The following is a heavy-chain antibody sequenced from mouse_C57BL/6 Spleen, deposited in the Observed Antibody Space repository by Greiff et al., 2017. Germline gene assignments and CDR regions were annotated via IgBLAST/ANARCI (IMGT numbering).Heavy chain of an antibody. D-gene: IGHD3-2*02. J-gene: IGHJ3*01. CDR1: GYAFTNYL. Sequence: VKLMESGAELVRPGTSVKVSCKASGYAFTNYLIEWVKQRPGQGLEWIGVINPGSGGTNYNEKFKGKATLTADKSSSTAYMQLSSLTSEDSAVYFCARGTAQATAWFAYWGQGTLVTVSA. CDR3: ARGTAQATAWFAY. CDR2: INPGSGGT. V-gene: IGHV1-54*01.